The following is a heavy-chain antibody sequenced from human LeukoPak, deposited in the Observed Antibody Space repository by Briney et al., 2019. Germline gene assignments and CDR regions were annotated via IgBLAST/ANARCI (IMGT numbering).Heavy chain of an antibody. V-gene: IGHV3-7*01. CDR1: GFTFSSYW. CDR3: ARDLGPSGNWFDP. J-gene: IGHJ5*02. Sequence: GGSLRLSCAASGFTFSSYWMSWVRQAPGKGLEWVANIKQDGSEKYYVDSVKGRFTISRDNAKNSLYLQMNSLRAEDTAVYYCARDLGPSGNWFDPWGQGTLVTVSS. D-gene: IGHD3-10*01. CDR2: IKQDGSEK.